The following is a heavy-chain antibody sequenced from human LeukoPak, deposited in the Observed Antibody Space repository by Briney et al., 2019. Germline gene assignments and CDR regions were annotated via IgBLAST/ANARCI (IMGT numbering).Heavy chain of an antibody. V-gene: IGHV3-33*01. Sequence: GGSLRLSCAASGFTFSNYAMHWVRQAPGKGLEWVAVIWYDGSNKYYADSVKGRFTISRDNSKNTLYLQMNSLRAEDTALYYCAREFGNIIVVPAAMIIDYWGQGTLVTVSS. CDR1: GFTFSNYA. CDR3: AREFGNIIVVPAAMIIDY. CDR2: IWYDGSNK. J-gene: IGHJ4*02. D-gene: IGHD2-2*01.